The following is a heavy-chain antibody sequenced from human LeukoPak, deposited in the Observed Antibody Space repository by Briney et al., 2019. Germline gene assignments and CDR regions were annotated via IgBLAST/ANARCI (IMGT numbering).Heavy chain of an antibody. V-gene: IGHV3-23*01. Sequence: PGGSLRLSCVASGFTFSDYAMSWVRQAPGKGLEWVSGITGSGGSTFYADSVRGRFTISRDNSENTLFLQMKNLRAEDTAVYYCAKLDCSGSSCFQFDCWGQGSLVTVSS. D-gene: IGHD2-15*01. CDR3: AKLDCSGSSCFQFDC. J-gene: IGHJ4*02. CDR2: ITGSGGST. CDR1: GFTFSDYA.